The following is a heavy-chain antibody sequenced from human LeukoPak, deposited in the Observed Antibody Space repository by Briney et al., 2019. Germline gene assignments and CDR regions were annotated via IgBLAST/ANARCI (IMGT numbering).Heavy chain of an antibody. D-gene: IGHD5-18*01. J-gene: IGHJ4*02. CDR3: ATDLSGYSNGYALDS. Sequence: ASVKVSCKVSGHTLAELPMSWVRQAPGKGLEWMGGYDPEDGETMYPQRFQGRVTMTEDTSTDISYMELTSLTSEDTAVYYCATDLSGYSNGYALDSWGQGTLVTVSS. CDR2: YDPEDGET. CDR1: GHTLAELP. V-gene: IGHV1-24*01.